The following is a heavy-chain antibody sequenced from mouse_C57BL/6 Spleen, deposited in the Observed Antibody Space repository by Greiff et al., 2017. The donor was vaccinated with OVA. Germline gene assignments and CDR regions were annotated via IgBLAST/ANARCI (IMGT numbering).Heavy chain of an antibody. Sequence: VKLVESGAELVKPGASVKISCKASGYAFSSYWMNWVKQRPGKGLEWIGQIYPGDGDTNYNGKFKGKATLTADKSSSTAYMQLSSLTSEDSAVYFCASHYYGSSPYYAMDYWGQGTSVTVSS. D-gene: IGHD1-1*01. V-gene: IGHV1-80*01. CDR3: ASHYYGSSPYYAMDY. CDR2: IYPGDGDT. J-gene: IGHJ4*01. CDR1: GYAFSSYW.